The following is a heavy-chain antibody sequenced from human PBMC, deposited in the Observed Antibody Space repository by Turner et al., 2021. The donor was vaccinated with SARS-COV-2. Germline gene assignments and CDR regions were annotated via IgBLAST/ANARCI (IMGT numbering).Heavy chain of an antibody. D-gene: IGHD3-3*01. CDR1: GFTVSSNY. Sequence: EVQLVESGGGLIHPGGSLRLPCAASGFTVSSNYMSGVRQAPGKGLEWVSVIYSGGSTYYADSVKGRFTISRDNSKNTLYLQMNSLRAEDTAVYYCARDLMEVGGMDVWGQGTTVTVSS. CDR3: ARDLMEVGGMDV. V-gene: IGHV3-53*01. CDR2: IYSGGST. J-gene: IGHJ6*02.